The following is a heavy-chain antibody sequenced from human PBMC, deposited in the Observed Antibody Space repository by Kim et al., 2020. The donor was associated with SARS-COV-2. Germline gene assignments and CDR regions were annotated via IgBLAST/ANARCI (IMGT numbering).Heavy chain of an antibody. J-gene: IGHJ4*02. V-gene: IGHV3-23*01. Sequence: SVKGRFTIARDNSKNTIYLKMDSLRAEDTAVYYCSKNFWVGEILSNHDFDYWGQGNLVTVSS. CDR3: SKNFWVGEILSNHDFDY. D-gene: IGHD3-10*01.